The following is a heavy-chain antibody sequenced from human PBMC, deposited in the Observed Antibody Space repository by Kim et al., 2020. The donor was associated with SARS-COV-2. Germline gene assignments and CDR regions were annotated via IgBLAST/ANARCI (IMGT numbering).Heavy chain of an antibody. CDR1: GFTFSRYW. V-gene: IGHV3-7*01. CDR2: IKQDGSEK. J-gene: IGHJ4*02. D-gene: IGHD2-15*01. CDR3: ARRILDY. Sequence: GGSLRLSCAASGFTFSRYWMTWVRQAPGKGLEWVANIKQDGSEKYYVDSVKGRFTISRDNAKNSLYLQMNSLRAEDTAVYYCARRILDYWGQGTLVTVSS.